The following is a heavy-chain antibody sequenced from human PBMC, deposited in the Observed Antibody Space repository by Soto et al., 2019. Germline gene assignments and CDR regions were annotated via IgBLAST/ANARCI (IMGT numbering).Heavy chain of an antibody. CDR2: ISYRGNT. CDR3: ARMERSKEGLSVDYFDF. J-gene: IGHJ4*02. CDR1: GGSISGYF. D-gene: IGHD1-26*01. Sequence: QVQLQESGPGLVKPSETLSLTCTVSGGSISGYFWSWIRQRPGKEPEWIGYISYRGNTNYNPSLQSRVSISLVTSNNQISLKLDAVTASDTAVYYCARMERSKEGLSVDYFDFWGQGTLVTVSS. V-gene: IGHV4-59*01.